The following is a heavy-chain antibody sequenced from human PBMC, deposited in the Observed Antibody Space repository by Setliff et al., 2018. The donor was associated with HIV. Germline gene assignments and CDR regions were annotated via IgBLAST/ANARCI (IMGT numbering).Heavy chain of an antibody. Sequence: RGVLRLSCTAPGFNFMFFAMSWVRQAPGKGLEWVSGISGSNSRTDYVDSVKGRFTISRDKSKNTLYLQLNSLRAEDTAVYYCAKHECSGGCYYYMDVWGKGIMVTVSS. CDR2: ISGSNSRT. J-gene: IGHJ6*03. CDR1: GFNFMFFA. D-gene: IGHD2-15*01. V-gene: IGHV3-23*01. CDR3: AKHECSGGCYYYMDV.